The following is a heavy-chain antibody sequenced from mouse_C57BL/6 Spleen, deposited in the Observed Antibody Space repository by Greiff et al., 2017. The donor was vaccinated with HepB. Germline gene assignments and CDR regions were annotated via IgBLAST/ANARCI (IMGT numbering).Heavy chain of an antibody. J-gene: IGHJ3*01. CDR3: ASGYYPFAY. CDR2: IYPGDGDT. CDR1: GYAFSSSW. D-gene: IGHD1-1*01. V-gene: IGHV1-82*01. Sequence: VQLQQSGPELVKPGASVKISCKASGYAFSSSWMNWVKQRPGKGLEWIGRIYPGDGDTNYNGKFKGKATLTADKSSSTAHMQLSSLTSEDSAVYFCASGYYPFAYWGQGTLVTVSA.